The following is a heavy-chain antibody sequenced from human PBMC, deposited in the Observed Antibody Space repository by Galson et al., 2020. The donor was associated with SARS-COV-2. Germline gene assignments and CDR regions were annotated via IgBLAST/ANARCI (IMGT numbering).Heavy chain of an antibody. V-gene: IGHV1-18*01. CDR1: GYTFTSYG. Sequence: KISCKASGYTFTSYGISWVRQAPGQGLEWMGWISAYNGNTNYAQKLQGRVTMTTDTSTSTAYMELRSLRSDDTAVYYCARGVSITMVRGVIITPEDYYGMDVWGQGTTVTVSS. D-gene: IGHD3-10*01. CDR3: ARGVSITMVRGVIITPEDYYGMDV. CDR2: ISAYNGNT. J-gene: IGHJ6*02.